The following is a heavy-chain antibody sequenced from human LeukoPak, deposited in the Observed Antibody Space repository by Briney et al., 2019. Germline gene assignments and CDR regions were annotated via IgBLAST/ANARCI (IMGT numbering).Heavy chain of an antibody. CDR2: INHSGGT. Sequence: SETLSLTCTVSGGSVSSSSYYWGWIRQPPGKGLEWIGEINHSGGTNYNPSLKSRVTISVDTSKNQFSLKLSSVTAADTAVFYCATSTWYGAFDIWGQGTMVTVSS. CDR3: ATSTWYGAFDI. J-gene: IGHJ3*02. CDR1: GGSVSSSSYY. D-gene: IGHD6-13*01. V-gene: IGHV4-39*07.